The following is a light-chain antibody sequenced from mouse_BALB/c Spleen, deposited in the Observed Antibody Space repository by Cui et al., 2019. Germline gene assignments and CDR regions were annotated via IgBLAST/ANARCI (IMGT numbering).Light chain of an antibody. CDR3: QQRSSYPFT. V-gene: IGKV4-57*01. J-gene: IGKJ4*01. CDR1: SSVSY. Sequence: QIVLTQSPAIMSASPGEKVTITCSASSSVSYMHWFQQKPGTSPKRWIYSTSNQASGVLARFIGSGSGTSSSLTTSRMEAEDAATYYCQQRSSYPFTFGAGTKLEIK. CDR2: STS.